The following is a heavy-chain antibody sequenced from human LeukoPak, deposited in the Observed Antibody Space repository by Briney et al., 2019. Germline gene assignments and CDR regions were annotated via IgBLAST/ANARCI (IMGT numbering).Heavy chain of an antibody. Sequence: GRSLRLSCAASGFTFSSYCMHWVRQAPGKGLVWVSRINSDGSSTSYADSVKGRFTISRDNAEHTLYLETNSVRAEDTGVYVCAELGITMIGGVWGKGTTGTISS. V-gene: IGHV3-74*01. CDR3: AELGITMIGGV. J-gene: IGHJ6*04. CDR1: GFTFSSYC. D-gene: IGHD3-10*02. CDR2: INSDGSST.